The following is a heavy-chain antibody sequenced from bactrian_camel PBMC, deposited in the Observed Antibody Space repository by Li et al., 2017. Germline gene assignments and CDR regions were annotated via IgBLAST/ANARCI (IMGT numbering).Heavy chain of an antibody. CDR2: ISPGSVIT. CDR1: GHAYYRNC. D-gene: IGHD8*01. J-gene: IGHJ4*01. CDR3: AASDVWSWTSSLSGTYKF. V-gene: IGHV3-3*01. Sequence: HVQLVESGGGSVQAGGSLRLSCGVVGHAYYRNCWAWFRQAPGKEREGVAGISPGSVITWYTDSVKGRFAVSRDNAKNTLYLQMNSLKPEDTAMYYCAASDVWSWTSSLSGTYKFWGQGTQVTVS.